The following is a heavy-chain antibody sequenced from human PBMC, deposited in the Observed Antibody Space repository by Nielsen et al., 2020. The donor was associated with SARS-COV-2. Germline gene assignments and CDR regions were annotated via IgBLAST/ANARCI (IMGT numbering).Heavy chain of an antibody. CDR2: IWYDGSNK. D-gene: IGHD3-9*01. V-gene: IGHV3-33*01. Sequence: VRQAPGKGLEWVAVIWYDGSNKYYADSVKGRFTISRDNSKNTLYLQMNSLRAEDTAVYYCARDTNYDILTGYYGMDVWGQGTTVTVSS. J-gene: IGHJ6*02. CDR3: ARDTNYDILTGYYGMDV.